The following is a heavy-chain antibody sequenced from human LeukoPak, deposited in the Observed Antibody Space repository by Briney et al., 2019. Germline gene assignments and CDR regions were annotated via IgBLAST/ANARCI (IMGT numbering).Heavy chain of an antibody. J-gene: IGHJ4*02. CDR3: TSVSAGGIGY. D-gene: IGHD2-15*01. CDR2: TTNKANSYTT. CDR1: GLTFSDHY. Sequence: GGSLRLSCAASGLTFSDHYMDWVRQAPGKGLEWVGRTTNKANSYTTYYAASVKGRFTISRDDSKNSLYLQMNSLKTEDTAVYYCTSVSAGGIGYWGQGTLVTVSS. V-gene: IGHV3-72*01.